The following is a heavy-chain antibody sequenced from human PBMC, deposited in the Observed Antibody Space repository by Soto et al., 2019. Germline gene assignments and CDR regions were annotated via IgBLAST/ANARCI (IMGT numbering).Heavy chain of an antibody. CDR2: IYWDDDK. J-gene: IGHJ3*02. CDR1: GFSPSTSGLG. Sequence: SGPTQVNPTKTLTLNFTISGFSPSTSGLGVGSIRQPPGKALEWLALIYWDDDKRYSPSLKSRLTITKDTSKNQVVLTMTNMDPVDTATYYCTHRRITITPRPFDIWGQGTMVT. V-gene: IGHV2-5*02. D-gene: IGHD3-3*01. CDR3: THRRITITPRPFDI.